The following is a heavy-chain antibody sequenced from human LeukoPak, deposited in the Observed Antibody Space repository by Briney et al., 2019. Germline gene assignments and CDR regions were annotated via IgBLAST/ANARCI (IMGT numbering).Heavy chain of an antibody. D-gene: IGHD6-13*01. V-gene: IGHV3-23*01. CDR3: ARHSRGRWYVFDY. CDR2: ISGSGGRT. Sequence: SGGSLRLSCAASGCSFSSHAMNWVRQAPGKGLECVSRISGSGGRTYYADSVKGRFTISRDNSNNTLYLQMNSLRAEDTAVYYCARHSRGRWYVFDYWGQGTLVTVSS. J-gene: IGHJ4*02. CDR1: GCSFSSHA.